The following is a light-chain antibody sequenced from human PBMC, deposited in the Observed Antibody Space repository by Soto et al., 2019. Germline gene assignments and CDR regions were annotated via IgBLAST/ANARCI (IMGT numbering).Light chain of an antibody. CDR2: KAS. CDR1: QSISVW. V-gene: IGKV1-5*03. J-gene: IGKJ1*01. CDR3: QQYNSYSPT. Sequence: SQMTQSPSTLSASVGDRVTITCRASQSISVWLAWYQQKAGKAPNLLIYKASRLESGVPSRFSGSGSETEFTLTISGLQPGDSATYYCQQYNSYSPTFGQGTRWIS.